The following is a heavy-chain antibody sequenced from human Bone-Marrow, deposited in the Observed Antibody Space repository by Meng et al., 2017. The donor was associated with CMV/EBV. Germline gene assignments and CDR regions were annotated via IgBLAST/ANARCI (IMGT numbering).Heavy chain of an antibody. CDR1: GFPFISYW. D-gene: IGHD6-19*01. CDR2: IYRDGST. J-gene: IGHJ6*02. V-gene: IGHV3-53*01. CDR3: ASYGSFPLDV. Sequence: LSLTCAVSGFPFISYWMHWVRQAPGKGLEWVSLIYRDGSTFYLDSVKGRFTISRDDSKNTVYLQMNSLRAEDTAVYYCASYGSFPLDVWGQGTTVTVSS.